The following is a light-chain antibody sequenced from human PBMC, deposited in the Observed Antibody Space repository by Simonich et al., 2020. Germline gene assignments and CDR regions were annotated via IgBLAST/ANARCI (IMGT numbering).Light chain of an antibody. V-gene: IGKV3-11*01. CDR1: QSVSSY. CDR2: DAS. Sequence: EIVLTQSPGTLSLSPGERATLSCRASQSVSSYLAWYQQKPGQAPRLLIYDASNRATGIPARLSGSGSGTDFTLTISSLDPEDVAVYYCQQRSNWPPALTFGGGTKVEIK. J-gene: IGKJ4*01. CDR3: QQRSNWPPALT.